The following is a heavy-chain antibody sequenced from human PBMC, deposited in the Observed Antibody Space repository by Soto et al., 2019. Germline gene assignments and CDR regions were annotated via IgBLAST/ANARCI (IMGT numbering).Heavy chain of an antibody. J-gene: IGHJ4*02. CDR1: GFTFSSYG. D-gene: IGHD6-6*01. CDR2: ISFDGSNK. V-gene: IGHV3-30*03. CDR3: ARPRTIAARPSYFDS. Sequence: PGGSLRLSCAASGFTFSSYGMHWVRQAPGEGLEWVAVISFDGSNKYYADSVKGRFTISRDNSKNTLYLQMNSLRVEDTAVYYCARPRTIAARPSYFDSWGLGTLVTVSS.